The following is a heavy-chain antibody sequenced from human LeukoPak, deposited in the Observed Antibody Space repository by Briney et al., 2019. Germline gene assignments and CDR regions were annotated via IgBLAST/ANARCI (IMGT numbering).Heavy chain of an antibody. CDR2: ISGSGGST. D-gene: IGHD3-9*01. Sequence: PGGSLRLSCAASGFSFSVYAVNWVRQAPGKGLEWVSAISGSGGSTYYADSVKGRFTISRDNSKNTLYLQMNSLRAEDTAVYYCAKDLLRYFDWLGRGDDAFDIWGQGTMVTVSS. CDR1: GFSFSVYA. V-gene: IGHV3-23*01. CDR3: AKDLLRYFDWLGRGDDAFDI. J-gene: IGHJ3*02.